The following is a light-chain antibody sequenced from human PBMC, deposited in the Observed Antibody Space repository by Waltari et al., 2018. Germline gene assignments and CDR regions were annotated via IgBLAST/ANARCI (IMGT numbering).Light chain of an antibody. V-gene: IGKV1-9*01. CDR1: KGISRS. CDR2: AAS. J-gene: IGKJ2*01. Sequence: DIQLTQSPSFLSASVGDRVTIACRARKGISRSLAWYQQKPGKAPKLLIYAASTLQSGVPSRFSGDGSGTEFTLTISSLQPEDSATYYCQQLNSYPRTFGQGTKLEIK. CDR3: QQLNSYPRT.